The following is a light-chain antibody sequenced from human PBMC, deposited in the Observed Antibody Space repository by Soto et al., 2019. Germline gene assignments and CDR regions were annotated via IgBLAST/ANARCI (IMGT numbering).Light chain of an antibody. V-gene: IGKV3-15*01. CDR3: QQYNNWPSWT. Sequence: EIVMTQSPATLSVSPGERATLSCRASQSVSSNLAWYQQKPGQAPRLLMYGASTRATGIPARFSGSGSGTEFTLTISSLQSEDFAVYYCQQYNNWPSWTFGQGTKVEIK. CDR1: QSVSSN. J-gene: IGKJ1*01. CDR2: GAS.